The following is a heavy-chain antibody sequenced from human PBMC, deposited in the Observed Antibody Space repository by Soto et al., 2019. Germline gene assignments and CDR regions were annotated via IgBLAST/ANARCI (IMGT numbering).Heavy chain of an antibody. CDR1: GGSFSGYY. CDR2: INHSGST. V-gene: IGHV4-34*01. Sequence: QVQLQQWGAGLLKPSETLSLTCAVYGGSFSGYYWSWIRQPPGKGLEWIGEINHSGSTNYNPSLKSRVTISVDTSKNQFSLKLSSVTAADTAVYSCATYGLRYFDWNFDYWGQGTLVTVSS. J-gene: IGHJ4*02. CDR3: ATYGLRYFDWNFDY. D-gene: IGHD3-9*01.